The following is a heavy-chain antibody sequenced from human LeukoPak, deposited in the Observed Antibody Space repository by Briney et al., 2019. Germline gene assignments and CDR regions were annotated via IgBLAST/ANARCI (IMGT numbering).Heavy chain of an antibody. D-gene: IGHD3-22*01. CDR2: IYSGGST. Sequence: PGRSLRLSCAASELTLSSNYMSWIRQAPGRGLEWVSFIYSGGSTYYADSVRGRFIISRDNSKNTLYLQMNSLRAEDTAVYYCARAGYDSSGYYGGFDYWGQGALVTVSS. J-gene: IGHJ4*02. CDR3: ARAGYDSSGYYGGFDY. V-gene: IGHV3-53*01. CDR1: ELTLSSNY.